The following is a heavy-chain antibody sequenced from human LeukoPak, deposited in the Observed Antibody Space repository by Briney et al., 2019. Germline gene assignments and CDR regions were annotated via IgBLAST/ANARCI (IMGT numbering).Heavy chain of an antibody. CDR3: AKVRDQSTSWREAFDI. CDR1: GFTFSSYA. V-gene: IGHV3-23*01. Sequence: GGSLRLSCAASGFTFSSYAMSWVRQAPGKGLEWVSAISASGGSTYYADSVKGRFTISRDNSKNTLYLQMSSLKAEDTALYYCAKVRDQSTSWREAFDIWGQGTMVTVSS. D-gene: IGHD6-13*01. J-gene: IGHJ3*02. CDR2: ISASGGST.